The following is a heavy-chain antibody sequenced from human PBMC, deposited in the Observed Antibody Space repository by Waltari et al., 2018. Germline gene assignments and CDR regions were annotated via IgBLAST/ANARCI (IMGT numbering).Heavy chain of an antibody. CDR1: GYTFTGSY. J-gene: IGHJ5*02. V-gene: IGHV1-2*06. CDR2: IKPKSVCT. D-gene: IGHD5-12*01. CDR3: ARALSGYESA. Sequence: QVQLVQSGAEVKNPGASVKVSCKASGYTFTGSYMHWVRQAPGQGLEWMARIKPKSVCTNLAQKFKDRFTMTRDTSISTAYMELSGLRSDDTAMYYCARALSGYESAWGQGTLVTVYS.